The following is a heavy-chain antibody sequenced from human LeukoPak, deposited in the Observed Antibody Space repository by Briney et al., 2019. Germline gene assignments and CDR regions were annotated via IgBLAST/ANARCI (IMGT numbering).Heavy chain of an antibody. CDR3: ARHPTHYCSSTSCYTGLFDY. J-gene: IGHJ4*02. D-gene: IGHD2-2*02. Sequence: GESLKISCKGSGYSFTSYWIGWVRQMPGKGLEWMGIIYPGDSDTRYSPSFQGQVPISADKSISTAYLQWSSLKASDTAMYYCARHPTHYCSSTSCYTGLFDYWGQGTLVTVSS. CDR1: GYSFTSYW. CDR2: IYPGDSDT. V-gene: IGHV5-51*01.